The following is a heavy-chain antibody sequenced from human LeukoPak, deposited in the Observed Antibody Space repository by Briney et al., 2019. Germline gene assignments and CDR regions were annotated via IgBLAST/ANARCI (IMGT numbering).Heavy chain of an antibody. CDR2: INHSGCT. J-gene: IGHJ4*02. D-gene: IGHD2-2*01. V-gene: IGHV4-34*01. CDR1: GGSFSGYY. Sequence: PSETLSLTCAVYGGSFSGYYWSWIRQPPGKGLEWIGEINHSGCTNYNPSLKSRVTISVDTSKNQFSLKLSSVTAADTAVYYCARGRRLAYQLLSRAFDYWGQGTLVTVSS. CDR3: ARGRRLAYQLLSRAFDY.